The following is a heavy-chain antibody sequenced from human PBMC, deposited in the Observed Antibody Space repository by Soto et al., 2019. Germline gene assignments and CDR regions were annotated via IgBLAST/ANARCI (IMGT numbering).Heavy chain of an antibody. V-gene: IGHV1-18*01. Sequence: ASVKVSCKASGYTFTSYGISWVRQAPGQGLEWMGWISAYNGNTNHAQKLQGRVTMTTDTSTSTAYMELRSLRSDDTAVYYCATTPRLSGYTYAFDIWGQGTMVTVSS. D-gene: IGHD3-22*01. CDR3: ATTPRLSGYTYAFDI. J-gene: IGHJ3*02. CDR2: ISAYNGNT. CDR1: GYTFTSYG.